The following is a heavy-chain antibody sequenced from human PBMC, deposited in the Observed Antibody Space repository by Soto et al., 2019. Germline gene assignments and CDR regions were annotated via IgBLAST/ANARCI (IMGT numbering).Heavy chain of an antibody. V-gene: IGHV3-48*03. Sequence: GVLRLSCAASGFTFSSYEMNWVRQAPGKGLEWVSYISSSGSTIYYADSVKGRFTISRDNAKNSLYLQMNSLRAEDTAVYYCARDTFEMVYASSYGMDVWGQGTTVTVSS. CDR3: ARDTFEMVYASSYGMDV. CDR2: ISSSGSTI. J-gene: IGHJ6*02. CDR1: GFTFSSYE. D-gene: IGHD2-8*01.